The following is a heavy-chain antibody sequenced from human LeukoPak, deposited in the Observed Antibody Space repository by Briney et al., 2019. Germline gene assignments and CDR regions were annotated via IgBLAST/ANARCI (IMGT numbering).Heavy chain of an antibody. J-gene: IGHJ4*02. CDR3: ARGITGTTTGDDY. Sequence: GGSLRLSCAASGFTFSSYSMNWVRQAPGKGLEWVSSISSSSSYIYYADSVKGRFTISRDNAKNSLYLQMNSLRAEDTAVYYCARGITGTTTGDDYWGQGTLVTVSS. V-gene: IGHV3-21*01. CDR2: ISSSSSYI. D-gene: IGHD1-20*01. CDR1: GFTFSSYS.